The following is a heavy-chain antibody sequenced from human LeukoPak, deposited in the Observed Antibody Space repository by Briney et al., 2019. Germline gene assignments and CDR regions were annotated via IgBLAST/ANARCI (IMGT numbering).Heavy chain of an antibody. J-gene: IGHJ6*02. CDR3: ARSFCTSATCSKGHLYYVMDV. D-gene: IGHD2-8*01. CDR1: GFTFSRYA. V-gene: IGHV3-21*01. Sequence: PGGSLRLSCAASGFTFSRYAMNWVRQAPEKGLEWVSYISTGGDNRFYADSLKGRFTVSRDNAKNLLYLQMDSLRAEDTAVYYCARSFCTSATCSKGHLYYVMDVWGQGTTVTVSS. CDR2: ISTGGDNR.